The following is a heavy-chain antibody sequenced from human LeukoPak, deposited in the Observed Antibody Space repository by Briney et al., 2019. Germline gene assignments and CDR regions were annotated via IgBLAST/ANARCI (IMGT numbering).Heavy chain of an antibody. Sequence: SETLSLTCAVYGGSFSNYYWTWIRQPPGKGLEWIGEINHSGSARYNPSLKSRVTISVDTSKNQFSLKLSSVTAADTAVYYCARRASGGSLNWFDPWGQGTLVTVSS. CDR1: GGSFSNYY. CDR3: ARRASGGSLNWFDP. J-gene: IGHJ5*02. D-gene: IGHD1-26*01. V-gene: IGHV4-34*01. CDR2: INHSGSA.